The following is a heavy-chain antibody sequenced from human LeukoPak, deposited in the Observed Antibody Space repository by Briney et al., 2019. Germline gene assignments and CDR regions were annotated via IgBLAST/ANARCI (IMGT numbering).Heavy chain of an antibody. Sequence: ASVPVSCQASGYTFTNYGISWVRQAPGHRLHWIGCINAYNGNTNYAQNLQGRVTMTTDTSTSTAYMELRSLRSDDTAVYYCARVYYDSSGYYYNYYYYGMDVWGQGTTVTVSS. CDR3: ARVYYDSSGYYYNYYYYGMDV. CDR2: INAYNGNT. CDR1: GYTFTNYG. V-gene: IGHV1-18*01. J-gene: IGHJ6*02. D-gene: IGHD3-22*01.